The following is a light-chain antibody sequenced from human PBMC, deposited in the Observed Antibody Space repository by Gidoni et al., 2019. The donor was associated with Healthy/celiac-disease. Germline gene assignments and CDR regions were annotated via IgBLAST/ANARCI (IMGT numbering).Light chain of an antibody. J-gene: IGKJ4*01. V-gene: IGKV1-33*01. CDR1: QDISNY. CDR2: DAS. CDR3: QQYDNLPLP. Sequence: DIQMTQSPSSLSASVGDRFTITCQASQDISNYLNCYQQKPGKAPKLLIYDASNLETGVPSRFSGSGSGTDFTFTISRRQPEDIATYYCQQYDNLPLPFGGGPKVEIK.